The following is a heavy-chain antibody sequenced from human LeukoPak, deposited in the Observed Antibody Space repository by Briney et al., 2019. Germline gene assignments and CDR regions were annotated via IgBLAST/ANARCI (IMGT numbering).Heavy chain of an antibody. J-gene: IGHJ4*02. CDR2: INSSSSSI. V-gene: IGHV3-48*02. Sequence: GGSLRLSCAASGFIFSTYSINWVRQAPGKELEWVSHINSSSSSIYYADSVKGRFTISRDNAKNSLYLQMNSLRDEDTAVYYCARSGYGSSWYFFDYWGQGTLVTVSS. CDR1: GFIFSTYS. D-gene: IGHD6-13*01. CDR3: ARSGYGSSWYFFDY.